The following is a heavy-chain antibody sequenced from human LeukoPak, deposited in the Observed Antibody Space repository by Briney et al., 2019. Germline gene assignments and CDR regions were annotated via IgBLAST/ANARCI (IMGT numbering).Heavy chain of an antibody. CDR2: ISTYNGNT. D-gene: IGHD3-22*01. V-gene: IGHV1-18*01. Sequence: ASVKVSCRTSGYTLTSYAISWVRQAPGQGFEWMGWISTYNGNTNYVEKFQGRVTMTTDTSTTTAYMDLRGLRSDDTAMYYCAMRKPYDSSGPFDYWGQGTLVTVSS. CDR3: AMRKPYDSSGPFDY. J-gene: IGHJ4*02. CDR1: GYTLTSYA.